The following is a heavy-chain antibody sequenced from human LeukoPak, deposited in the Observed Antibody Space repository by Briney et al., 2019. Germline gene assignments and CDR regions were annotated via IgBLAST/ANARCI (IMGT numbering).Heavy chain of an antibody. CDR2: ISSTSSYI. CDR1: GFTFSSYS. CDR3: ARERGYGDYNFDY. Sequence: GGSLRLSCAASGFTFSSYSMNWVRQAPGKGLEWVSYISSTSSYIYYADSVKGRFTISRDDAKNSLYLQMNSLRAEDTAVYYCARERGYGDYNFDYWGQGALVTVSS. J-gene: IGHJ4*02. D-gene: IGHD4-17*01. V-gene: IGHV3-21*01.